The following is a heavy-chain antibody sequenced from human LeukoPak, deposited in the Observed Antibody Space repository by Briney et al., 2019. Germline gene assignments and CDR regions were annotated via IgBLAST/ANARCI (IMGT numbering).Heavy chain of an antibody. V-gene: IGHV4-59*01. Sequence: SETLSLTCTVSGGSINNYYWSWIRQPPGKGLEWIGYIYYSGSTNYNPSLKSRVTISVDTSKNQFSLKLSSVTAADTAVYYCARRSSSSGENYYYYYYMDVWGKGTTVTVSS. CDR1: GGSINNYY. CDR2: IYYSGST. D-gene: IGHD6-6*01. J-gene: IGHJ6*03. CDR3: ARRSSSSGENYYYYYYMDV.